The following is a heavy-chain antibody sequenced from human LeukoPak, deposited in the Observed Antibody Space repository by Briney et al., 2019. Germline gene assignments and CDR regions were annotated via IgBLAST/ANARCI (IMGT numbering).Heavy chain of an antibody. CDR3: TTALSYYYDTGGYYSFDY. CDR1: GFTFSNAW. J-gene: IGHJ4*02. D-gene: IGHD3-22*01. V-gene: IGHV3-15*01. Sequence: GGSLRLSCAASGFTFSNAWMTWVRQAPGKGLEWVGRIKSKTDGGTTDYAAPVKGRFIISRNDSKNTLYLQMNSLKTEDTAVYYCTTALSYYYDTGGYYSFDYWGQGTLVTVSS. CDR2: IKSKTDGGTT.